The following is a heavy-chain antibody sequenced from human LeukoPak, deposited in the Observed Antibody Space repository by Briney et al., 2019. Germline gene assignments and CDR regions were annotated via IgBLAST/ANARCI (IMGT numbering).Heavy chain of an antibody. D-gene: IGHD2-2*01. Sequence: SVKVSCKASGYTFTSYDISWVRQAPGQGLEWMGGIIPIFGTANYAQKFQGRVTITADESTSTAYMELSSLRSEDTAVYYCARGDIVVVPAEPDAFDIWGQGTMVTVSS. J-gene: IGHJ3*02. CDR2: IIPIFGTA. V-gene: IGHV1-69*13. CDR3: ARGDIVVVPAEPDAFDI. CDR1: GYTFTSYD.